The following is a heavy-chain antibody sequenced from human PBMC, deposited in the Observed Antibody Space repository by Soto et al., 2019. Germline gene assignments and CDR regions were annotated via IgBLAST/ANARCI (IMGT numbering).Heavy chain of an antibody. D-gene: IGHD3-9*01. J-gene: IGHJ4*02. CDR3: AHKGPEDWPLDY. CDR1: GFSLSTSGVG. V-gene: IGHV2-5*02. Sequence: QITLKESGPTLVRPTQTLTLTCAFSGFSLSTSGVGVGWIRQPPGKALEWLAVIYWDDSKHYSPPLRSRLTITKDTPKTQVVLTMTNMDPMHTGTYYCAHKGPEDWPLDYWGQGTLVTVSS. CDR2: IYWDDSK.